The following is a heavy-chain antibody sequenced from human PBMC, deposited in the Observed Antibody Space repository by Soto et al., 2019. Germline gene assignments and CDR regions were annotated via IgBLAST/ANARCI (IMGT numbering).Heavy chain of an antibody. CDR1: GFPFAPST. CDR2: ISVSVGST. J-gene: IGHJ4*02. V-gene: IGHV3-23*01. CDR3: TTDDPINRK. Sequence: PVGSLRLSCGVSGFPFAPSTMSWVRQAPGKGLEWVSTISVSVGSTYSADSVQGRFTVSSDISDNTLFLRMTSLTADDTAVYYCTTDDPINRKWGRGTLVTVSS.